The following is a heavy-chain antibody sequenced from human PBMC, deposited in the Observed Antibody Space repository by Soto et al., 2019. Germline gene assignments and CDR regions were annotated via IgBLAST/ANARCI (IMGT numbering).Heavy chain of an antibody. CDR2: ISSSSSTI. Sequence: GGSLRLSCAASGFTFSSYSMNWVRQAPGKGLEWVSYISSSSSTIYYADSVKGRFTISRDNAKNSLYLQMNSLRDEDTAVYYCARHAYYYDSSGYYGPFDYWGQGTLVTVSS. D-gene: IGHD3-22*01. V-gene: IGHV3-48*02. CDR1: GFTFSSYS. J-gene: IGHJ4*02. CDR3: ARHAYYYDSSGYYGPFDY.